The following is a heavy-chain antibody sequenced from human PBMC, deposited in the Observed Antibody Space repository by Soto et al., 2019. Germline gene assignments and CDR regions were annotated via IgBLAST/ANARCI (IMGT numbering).Heavy chain of an antibody. D-gene: IGHD3-10*01. V-gene: IGHV4-30-4*01. CDR2: IYYSGST. CDR3: AREDRWTRGYSFAS. Sequence: SETLSLTCTVSGGSISSGDYYWSWIRQPPGKGLEWIGYIYYSGSTYYNPSLKSRVTISVDTSKNQFSLKLSSVTAADTAVYYWAREDRWTRGYSFASGGQGPRVPVSP. CDR1: GGSISSGDYY. J-gene: IGHJ4*02.